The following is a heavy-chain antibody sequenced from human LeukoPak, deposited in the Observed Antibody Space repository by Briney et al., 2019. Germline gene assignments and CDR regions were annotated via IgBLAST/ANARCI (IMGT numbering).Heavy chain of an antibody. CDR1: GGSFSGYY. V-gene: IGHV4-34*01. D-gene: IGHD6-6*01. J-gene: IGHJ4*02. Sequence: PSETLSLTCAVYGGSFSGYYWSWIRQPPGKGLEWIGEINHSGSTNYNPSLKSRVTISVDTSKNQFSLKLSSVTAADTAVYYCATSIAALRGDYWGQGTLVTVSS. CDR3: ATSIAALRGDY. CDR2: INHSGST.